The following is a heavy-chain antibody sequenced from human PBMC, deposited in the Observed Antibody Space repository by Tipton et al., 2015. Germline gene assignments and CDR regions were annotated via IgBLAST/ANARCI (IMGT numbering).Heavy chain of an antibody. CDR1: GGSISSYY. Sequence: PGLVKPSETLSLTCTVSGGSISSYYWSWIRQPPGKGLEWIGYIYYSGSTNYNPSLKSRVTISVDTSKNQFSLKVSSVAAADTAVYYCARHHNDYGDIEYWGQGTLVTVSS. CDR2: IYYSGST. V-gene: IGHV4-59*08. CDR3: ARHHNDYGDIEY. D-gene: IGHD4-17*01. J-gene: IGHJ4*02.